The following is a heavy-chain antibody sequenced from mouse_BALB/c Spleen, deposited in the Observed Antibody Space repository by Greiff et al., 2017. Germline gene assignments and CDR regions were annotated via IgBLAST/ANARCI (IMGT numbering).Heavy chain of an antibody. CDR2: IWAGGST. V-gene: IGHV2-9*02. J-gene: IGHJ3*01. CDR3: ARDYYGSSSWFAY. Sequence: VQLQQSGPGLVAPSQSLSITCTVSGFSLTSYGVHWVRQPPGKGLEWLGVIWAGGSTNYNSALMSSLSISKDNSKSQVFLKMNSLQTDDTAMYYCARDYYGSSSWFAYWGQGTLVTVSA. D-gene: IGHD1-1*01. CDR1: GFSLTSYG.